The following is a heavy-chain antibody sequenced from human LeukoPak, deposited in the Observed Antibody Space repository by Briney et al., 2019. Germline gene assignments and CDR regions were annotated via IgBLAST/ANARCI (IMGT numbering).Heavy chain of an antibody. J-gene: IGHJ4*02. Sequence: AASVKVSCKASGYTFTSYGISWVRQAPGQGLEWMGWISAYNGNTDYAQKLQGRVTMTTDTSTSTAYMEPRSLRSDDTAVYYCARVQDTRDFDYWGQGTLVTVSS. CDR1: GYTFTSYG. CDR2: ISAYNGNT. V-gene: IGHV1-18*01. CDR3: ARVQDTRDFDY. D-gene: IGHD2-2*01.